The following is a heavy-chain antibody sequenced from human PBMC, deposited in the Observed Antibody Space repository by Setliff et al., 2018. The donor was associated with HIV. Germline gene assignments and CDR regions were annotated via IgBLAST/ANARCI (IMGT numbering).Heavy chain of an antibody. D-gene: IGHD2-2*01. CDR2: FDPEDGDT. CDR3: ARGGYCSSTSCPSYYYYMDV. J-gene: IGHJ6*03. V-gene: IGHV1-24*01. Sequence: ASVKVSCKVSGYTLTELSMHWVRQAPGKGLEWMGRFDPEDGDTIYAQKFQGRVTMTEDASTDTAYMQLTSLRSEDTAVYYCARGGYCSSTSCPSYYYYMDVWGKGTTVTVSS. CDR1: GYTLTELS.